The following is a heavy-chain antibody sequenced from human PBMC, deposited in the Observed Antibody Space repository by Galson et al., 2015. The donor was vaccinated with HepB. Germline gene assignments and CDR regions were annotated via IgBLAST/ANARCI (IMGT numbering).Heavy chain of an antibody. Sequence: SLRLSCAASGFSFASYWMTWVRQAPGKGLEWVANIKQDGSEKSYVDSVKGRFTISRDNAKNSLYLQMNSLRAEDAAVYYCARGLWNYGHWGQEALVTVSS. J-gene: IGHJ4*02. CDR2: IKQDGSEK. CDR3: ARGLWNYGH. V-gene: IGHV3-7*05. D-gene: IGHD1-7*01. CDR1: GFSFASYW.